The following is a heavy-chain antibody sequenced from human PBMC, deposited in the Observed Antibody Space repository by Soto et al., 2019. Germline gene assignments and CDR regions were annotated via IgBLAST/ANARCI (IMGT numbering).Heavy chain of an antibody. V-gene: IGHV4-30-2*01. CDR3: ARGEIVVITEPPYYFDY. CDR1: GGSISSGGYS. CDR2: IYHSGST. J-gene: IGHJ4*02. Sequence: PSETLSLTCAVSGGSISSGGYSRSWIRQPPGKGLEWIGYIYHSGSTYYNPSLKSRVTISVDRSKNQFSLKLSSVTAADTAVYYCARGEIVVITEPPYYFDYWGQGTLVTVSS. D-gene: IGHD3-22*01.